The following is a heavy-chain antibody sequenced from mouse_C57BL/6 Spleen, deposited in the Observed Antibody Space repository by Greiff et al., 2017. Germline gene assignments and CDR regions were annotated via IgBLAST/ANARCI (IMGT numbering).Heavy chain of an antibody. CDR2: INPNNGGT. V-gene: IGHV1-22*01. CDR1: GYTFTDYN. J-gene: IGHJ2*01. CDR3: ARWGGYFPFDY. Sequence: VQLKQSGPELVKPGASVKMSCKASGYTFTDYNMHWVKQSHGKSLEWIGDINPNNGGTSYNQKFKGKATLTVNKSSSTAYMELRSLTSEDSAVYCCARWGGYFPFDYWGQGTTLTVSS. D-gene: IGHD2-3*01.